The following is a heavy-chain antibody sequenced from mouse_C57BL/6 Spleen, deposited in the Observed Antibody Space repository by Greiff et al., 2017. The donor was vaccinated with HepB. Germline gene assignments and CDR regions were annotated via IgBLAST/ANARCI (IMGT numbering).Heavy chain of an antibody. Sequence: EVKLMESGGGLVKPGGSLKLSCAASGFTFSSYAMSWVRQTPEKRLEWVATISDGGSYTYYPDNVKGRFTISRDNAKNNLYLQMSHLKSEDTAMYYCARERPTGTEHYYAMDDWGQGTSVTVSS. CDR2: ISDGGSYT. CDR1: GFTFSSYA. J-gene: IGHJ4*01. D-gene: IGHD4-1*02. V-gene: IGHV5-4*01. CDR3: ARERPTGTEHYYAMDD.